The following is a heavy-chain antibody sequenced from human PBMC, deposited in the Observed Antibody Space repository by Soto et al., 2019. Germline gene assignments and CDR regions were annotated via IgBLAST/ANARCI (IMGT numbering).Heavy chain of an antibody. Sequence: GDSLKIACKGSGYSFTSCWIGWVRQMPGKGLEWMGIIYPGDSDTRYSPSFQGQVTISADKSISTAYLQWSSLKASDTAMYYCARQPPRSTVTTHIFELWGQGTLVIVSS. V-gene: IGHV5-51*01. CDR3: ARQPPRSTVTTHIFEL. CDR1: GYSFTSCW. D-gene: IGHD4-4*01. CDR2: IYPGDSDT. J-gene: IGHJ5*02.